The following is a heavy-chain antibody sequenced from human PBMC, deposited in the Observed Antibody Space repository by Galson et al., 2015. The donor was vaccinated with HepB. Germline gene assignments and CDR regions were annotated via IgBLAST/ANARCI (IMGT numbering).Heavy chain of an antibody. CDR3: ARRIEYDAFDI. Sequence: QSGAEVKKPGESLKISCKGSGYTFTNYWIVWVRQMTGKGLEWMGIIYPGDSDTRYSPSFQGQVTISADKSISTAYLQWSSLKASDTAMYHCARRIEYDAFDIWGQGTMVTVSS. V-gene: IGHV5-51*03. CDR1: GYTFTNYW. CDR2: IYPGDSDT. D-gene: IGHD2/OR15-2a*01. J-gene: IGHJ3*02.